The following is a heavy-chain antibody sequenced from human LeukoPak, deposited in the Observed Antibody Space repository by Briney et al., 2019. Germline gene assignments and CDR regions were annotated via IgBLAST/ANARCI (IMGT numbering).Heavy chain of an antibody. Sequence: SVKVSCKASGGTFSSYAISWVRQAPGQGLEWMGRIIPILGIANYAQKFQGRVTITADKSTSTAYMELSSLRSEDTAVYYCARGRDGYPHYFDYWGQGTLVTVSS. D-gene: IGHD5-24*01. CDR2: IIPILGIA. V-gene: IGHV1-69*04. CDR1: GGTFSSYA. CDR3: ARGRDGYPHYFDY. J-gene: IGHJ4*02.